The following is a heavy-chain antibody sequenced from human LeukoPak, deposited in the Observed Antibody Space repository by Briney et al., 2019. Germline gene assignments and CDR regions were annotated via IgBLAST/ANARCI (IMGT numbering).Heavy chain of an antibody. Sequence: GGSLRLSCAASGFTFSSYAMSWVRQAPGEGLEWVSAISGSGGSTYYADSVKGRFTISRDNSKNTLYLQMNSLRAEDTAVYYCAKDFRRGYSYGYYSDYWGQGTLVTVSS. CDR2: ISGSGGST. CDR3: AKDFRRGYSYGYYSDY. J-gene: IGHJ4*02. D-gene: IGHD5-18*01. V-gene: IGHV3-23*01. CDR1: GFTFSSYA.